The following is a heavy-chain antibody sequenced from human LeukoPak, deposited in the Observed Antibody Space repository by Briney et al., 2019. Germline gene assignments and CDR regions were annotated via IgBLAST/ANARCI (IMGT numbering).Heavy chain of an antibody. J-gene: IGHJ3*02. CDR3: ARGGMTTVVMGAFDI. V-gene: IGHV4-30-2*01. Sequence: SQTLSLTCAVSGGSISSGGYYWSWIRQPPGKGLAWIGYIYHSGSTYYDPSLKSRVTISVDRSKNQFSLKLSSVTAADTAVYYCARGGMTTVVMGAFDIWGQGTMVTVSS. CDR1: GGSISSGGYY. CDR2: IYHSGST. D-gene: IGHD4-23*01.